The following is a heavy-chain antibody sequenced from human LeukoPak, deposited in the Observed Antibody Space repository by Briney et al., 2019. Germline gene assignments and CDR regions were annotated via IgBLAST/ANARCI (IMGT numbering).Heavy chain of an antibody. Sequence: ASVKVSCKASGYTFTSYGISWVRQAPGQGLEWMGLISAYNGNTNYAQKLQGRVTMTTDTSTSTAYMELRSLRSDDTAVYYCARDQGGGAQLLDYYFDYWGQGTLVTVSS. J-gene: IGHJ4*02. D-gene: IGHD2-2*01. V-gene: IGHV1-18*01. CDR1: GYTFTSYG. CDR3: ARDQGGGAQLLDYYFDY. CDR2: ISAYNGNT.